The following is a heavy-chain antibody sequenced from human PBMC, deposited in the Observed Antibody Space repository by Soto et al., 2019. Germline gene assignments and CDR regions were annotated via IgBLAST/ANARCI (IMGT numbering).Heavy chain of an antibody. CDR1: GFTFSDYW. Sequence: PGGSLRLSCAASGFTFSDYWMTWVRQPPGKGLEWVASIKEDGSERHYVDSVKGRFTISRDDAENSLYLQMNNLRADDTAVYFCARTSRPGGNSVNFDYWGQGTLVTVSS. V-gene: IGHV3-7*05. J-gene: IGHJ4*02. CDR3: ARTSRPGGNSVNFDY. CDR2: IKEDGSER. D-gene: IGHD4-4*01.